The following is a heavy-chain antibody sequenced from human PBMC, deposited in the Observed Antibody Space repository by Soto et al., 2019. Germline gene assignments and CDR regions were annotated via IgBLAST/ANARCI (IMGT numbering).Heavy chain of an antibody. CDR2: IDPSDSYT. Sequence: PGESLKISCQGSGYSFTNYYISWVRQMPGKGPEWMGRIDPSDSYTDYSPSVQGHVTFSVDRSISTAYLQGSSLKASDTAMYFCARHSRDSSGEDFDYWGQGTLVTVSS. D-gene: IGHD3-22*01. J-gene: IGHJ4*02. V-gene: IGHV5-10-1*01. CDR3: ARHSRDSSGEDFDY. CDR1: GYSFTNYY.